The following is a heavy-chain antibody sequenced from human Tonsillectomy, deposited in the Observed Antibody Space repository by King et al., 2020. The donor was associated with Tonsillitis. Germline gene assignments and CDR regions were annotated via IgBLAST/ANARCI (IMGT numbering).Heavy chain of an antibody. CDR2: MNPNNGNT. Sequence: VQLVESGAEVKKPGASVTVSCTASGYTFTSYDINWVRQATGQGLEWMGWMNPNNGNTGYAQKFQGRVTLTRNTSITTAYMELSSLRSDDTAVYYCARGARWQLLPVFWGLGTTVTVSS. V-gene: IGHV1-8*01. CDR3: ARGARWQLLPVF. J-gene: IGHJ6*02. D-gene: IGHD2-15*01. CDR1: GYTFTSYD.